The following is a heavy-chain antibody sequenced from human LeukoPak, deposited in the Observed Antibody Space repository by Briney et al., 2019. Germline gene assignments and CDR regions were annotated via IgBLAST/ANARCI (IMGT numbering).Heavy chain of an antibody. CDR1: GASISSYY. J-gene: IGHJ6*03. V-gene: IGHV4-59*01. CDR3: ARTTGSFYFYYYMDV. D-gene: IGHD1-26*01. CDR2: IYYSGST. Sequence: SETLSLTCTVSGASISSYYWSWIRQPPGKGLEWLGYIYYSGSTNYNPSLKSRVTISVDTSKNQFSLKLSSVTAADTAVYYCARTTGSFYFYYYMDVWGKGTTVTVSS.